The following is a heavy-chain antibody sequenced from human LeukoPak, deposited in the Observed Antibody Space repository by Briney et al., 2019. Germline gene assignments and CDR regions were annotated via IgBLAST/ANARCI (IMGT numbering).Heavy chain of an antibody. D-gene: IGHD3-10*01. J-gene: IGHJ4*02. CDR2: INPNSGGT. Sequence: ASVKVSCKASGYTFTSYYMHWVRQAPGQGLEWMGRINPNSGGTNYAQKFQGRVTMTRDTSISTAYMELSRLRSDDTAVYYCARGPGSGSLAGNWGQGTLVTVSS. CDR3: ARGPGSGSLAGN. V-gene: IGHV1-2*06. CDR1: GYTFTSYY.